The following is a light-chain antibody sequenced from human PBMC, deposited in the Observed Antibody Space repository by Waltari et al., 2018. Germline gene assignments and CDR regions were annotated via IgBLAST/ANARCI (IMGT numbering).Light chain of an antibody. CDR2: GAS. CDR1: QSVGRS. CDR3: QHYVRLPVT. J-gene: IGKJ1*01. V-gene: IGKV3-20*01. Sequence: EIVLTQSPGTLSLSPGERVTLSCRASQSVGRSLAWYQQKPGQAPRRLIYGASSRATGIPDRFSGSGSGTDFSLTISRLAPDDLSVYYCQHYVRLPVTFGQGTKVEI.